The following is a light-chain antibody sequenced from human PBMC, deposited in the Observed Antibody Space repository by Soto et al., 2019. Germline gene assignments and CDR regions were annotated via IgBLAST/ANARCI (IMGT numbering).Light chain of an antibody. CDR3: SSFADSNNPYVL. Sequence: QSALTQPPSASGSPGQSVTISCTGTSNDVGGYNYVSWYQQHPGKAPKLVIYEVRKRPSGVPDRFSASKSGNTASLTVSGVQTEDEADYYYSSFADSNNPYVLFGGGTKLTVL. CDR1: SNDVGGYNY. V-gene: IGLV2-8*01. CDR2: EVR. J-gene: IGLJ2*01.